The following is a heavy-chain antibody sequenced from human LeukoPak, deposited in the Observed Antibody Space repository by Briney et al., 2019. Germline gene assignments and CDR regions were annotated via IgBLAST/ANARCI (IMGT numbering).Heavy chain of an antibody. D-gene: IGHD4-11*01. V-gene: IGHV1-69*13. J-gene: IGHJ4*02. CDR2: IIPIFGTA. CDR1: GGTFISYA. Sequence: VASVKVSFKASGGTFISYAISWVRQAPGQGLEWMGGIIPIFGTANYAQKFQGRVTITADESTSTAYMELSSLRSEDTAVYYCARDYWINYGLDYWGQGTLVTVSS. CDR3: ARDYWINYGLDY.